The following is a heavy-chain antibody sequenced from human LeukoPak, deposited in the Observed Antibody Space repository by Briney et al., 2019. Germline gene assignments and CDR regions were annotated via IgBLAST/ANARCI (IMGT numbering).Heavy chain of an antibody. CDR1: GFTFSTYD. V-gene: IGHV3-23*01. CDR2: ISGSGGST. CDR3: AKDRVTTGGGDY. J-gene: IGHJ4*02. D-gene: IGHD1-1*01. Sequence: GGSLRLSCAASGFTFSTYDMSWVRQAPGKGLEWVSGISGSGGSTYYADSVKGRFTISRDNSKNTLYLQMNSLRAEDTAVYYCAKDRVTTGGGDYWGQGTLVTVSS.